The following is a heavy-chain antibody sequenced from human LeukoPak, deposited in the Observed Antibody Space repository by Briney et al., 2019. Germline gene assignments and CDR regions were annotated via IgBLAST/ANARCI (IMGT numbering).Heavy chain of an antibody. Sequence: GGSLRLSCAASGFTFSSYSMNWVRQAPGKGLEWVSSISSSSSYTYYADSVKGRFTISRDNAKNSLYLQMNSLRAEDTAVYYCARVGGSYPKYYFDYWGQGTLVTVSS. D-gene: IGHD3-16*02. V-gene: IGHV3-21*01. CDR3: ARVGGSYPKYYFDY. CDR1: GFTFSSYS. CDR2: ISSSSSYT. J-gene: IGHJ4*02.